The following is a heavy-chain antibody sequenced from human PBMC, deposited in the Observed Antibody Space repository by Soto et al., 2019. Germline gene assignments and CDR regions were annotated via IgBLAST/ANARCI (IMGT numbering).Heavy chain of an antibody. D-gene: IGHD3-22*01. CDR3: AASRGFYEAMDA. J-gene: IGHJ6*02. Sequence: QVQLVQSGAEVKKPGSSVKVSCTASGGAFRNYAVSWVRQAPGQGLEWMGAVMPTFGAGVYAQKFQGRLTIFADESTNTAYLNVRSLTFWDAAIYYCAASRGFYEAMDAWGQGTTLTVSS. V-gene: IGHV1-69*01. CDR1: GGAFRNYA. CDR2: VMPTFGAG.